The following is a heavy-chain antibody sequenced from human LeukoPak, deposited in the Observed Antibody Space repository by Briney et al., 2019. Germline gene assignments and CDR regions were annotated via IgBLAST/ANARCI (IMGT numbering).Heavy chain of an antibody. Sequence: SSVNVTLKCSGGTFTHFGYNWVRQPPGHGLAWVGLIIPYLDLTKYAPKIQDRVTITTDKSTNTAYMQMNSLRAEDTAVYFCARDSGRPPSYFDYWGQGTLVTVSS. CDR1: GGTFTHFG. D-gene: IGHD7-27*01. V-gene: IGHV1-69*04. CDR2: IIPYLDLT. J-gene: IGHJ4*02. CDR3: ARDSGRPPSYFDY.